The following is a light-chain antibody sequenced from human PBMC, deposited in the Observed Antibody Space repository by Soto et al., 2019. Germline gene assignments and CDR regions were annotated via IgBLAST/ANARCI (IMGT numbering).Light chain of an antibody. Sequence: AIRMTQSPSSFSASTGDRVTITCRASQGISSYLAWYQQKPGKAPKLLIYAAATLQRGAPSRFSASGSGTDFTPTISRLLAEDFATYYCQQYLSYPYTFGQGTKLDI. CDR3: QQYLSYPYT. V-gene: IGKV1-8*01. CDR2: AAA. J-gene: IGKJ2*01. CDR1: QGISSY.